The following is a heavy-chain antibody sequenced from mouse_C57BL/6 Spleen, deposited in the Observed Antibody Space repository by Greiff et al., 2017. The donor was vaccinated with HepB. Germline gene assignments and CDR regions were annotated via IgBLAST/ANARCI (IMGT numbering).Heavy chain of an antibody. CDR1: GYTFTSYW. CDR3: ARGGITTAFDY. V-gene: IGHV1-61*01. D-gene: IGHD1-2*01. Sequence: VQLQQPGAELVRPGSSVKLSCKASGYTFTSYWTDWVKQRPGQGLEWIGNIYPSDSETHYNQKFKDKATLTVDKSSSTAYMQLSSLTSEDSAVYYCARGGITTAFDYWGQGTTLTVSS. CDR2: IYPSDSET. J-gene: IGHJ2*01.